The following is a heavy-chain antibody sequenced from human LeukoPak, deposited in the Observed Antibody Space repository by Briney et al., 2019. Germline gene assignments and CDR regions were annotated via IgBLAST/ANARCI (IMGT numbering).Heavy chain of an antibody. CDR2: ISAYNGNT. CDR3: ARDYYYGSGAPDAFDI. V-gene: IGHV1-18*01. Sequence: ASVKVSCKASGYTFTSYGISWVRQAPGQGLEWMGWISAYNGNTNYAQKLQGRVTMATDTSTSTAYMELRSLRSDDTAVYYCARDYYYGSGAPDAFDIWGQGTMVTVSS. CDR1: GYTFTSYG. J-gene: IGHJ3*02. D-gene: IGHD3-10*01.